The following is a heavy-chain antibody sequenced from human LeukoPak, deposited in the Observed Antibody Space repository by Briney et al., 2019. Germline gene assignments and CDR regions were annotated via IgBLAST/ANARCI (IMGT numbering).Heavy chain of an antibody. V-gene: IGHV1-46*01. D-gene: IGHD6-19*01. Sequence: ASVKVSCKASGYTFTSYYMHWVRQAPGQGLEWMGIINPSGGSTSYAQKFQGRVTMTRDTSTSTVYMELSSLRSEDTAVYYCARDSVRGIAVADTYYYYYYGMDVWGQGATVTVSS. CDR3: ARDSVRGIAVADTYYYYYYGMDV. CDR1: GYTFTSYY. J-gene: IGHJ6*02. CDR2: INPSGGST.